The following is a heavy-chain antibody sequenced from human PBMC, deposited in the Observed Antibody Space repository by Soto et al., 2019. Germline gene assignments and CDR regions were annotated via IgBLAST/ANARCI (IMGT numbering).Heavy chain of an antibody. CDR3: VKGVVVVAATLRGFDI. D-gene: IGHD2-15*01. Sequence: GGSLRLSCAASGFTFGSYAMSWVRQAPGKGLEWVSGISGSGGSTDYADSVKGRFTISRDNAKNTLYLQMNSLRAEDTAVYYCVKGVVVVAATLRGFDIWGQGTMVTVSS. J-gene: IGHJ3*02. V-gene: IGHV3-23*01. CDR2: ISGSGGST. CDR1: GFTFGSYA.